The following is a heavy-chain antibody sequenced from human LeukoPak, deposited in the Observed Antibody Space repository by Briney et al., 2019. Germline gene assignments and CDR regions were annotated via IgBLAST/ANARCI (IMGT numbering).Heavy chain of an antibody. V-gene: IGHV4-59*01. J-gene: IGHJ4*02. Sequence: SETLSLTCTVSGASISTFYWSWIRQPPGKGLEWIGYLYFSGSTNYNPSLKSRVTISSDTSKNQLSLRLSSVTAADTAVYYCARVDPDSSSTLEVFDYWGQGTLVTVSS. CDR2: LYFSGST. CDR1: GASISTFY. D-gene: IGHD6-6*01. CDR3: ARVDPDSSSTLEVFDY.